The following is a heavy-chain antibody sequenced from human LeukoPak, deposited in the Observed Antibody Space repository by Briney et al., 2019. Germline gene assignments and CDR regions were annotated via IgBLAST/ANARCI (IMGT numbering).Heavy chain of an antibody. Sequence: SETLSLTCAVSGGSISSGGYSWSWLRQPPGKGLEWIGYIYHSGSTNYNPSLKSRVTISVDTSKNQFSLKLSSVTAADTAVYYCARETFVVVVAARQVEYGMDVWGQGTTVTVSS. CDR2: IYHSGST. D-gene: IGHD2-15*01. V-gene: IGHV4-30-2*01. CDR3: ARETFVVVVAARQVEYGMDV. J-gene: IGHJ6*02. CDR1: GGSISSGGYS.